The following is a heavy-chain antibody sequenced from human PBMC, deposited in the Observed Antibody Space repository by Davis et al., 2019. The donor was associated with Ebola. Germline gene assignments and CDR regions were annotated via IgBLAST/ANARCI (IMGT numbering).Heavy chain of an antibody. CDR2: MHHTGST. D-gene: IGHD1-1*01. CDR3: ARGLYPWELDY. Sequence: SETLSLTCTVSGHSFISSGFYWGWIRQPPGKGLEWIGSMHHTGSTYYNPSLKSRLTISVDTSKNQFSLKLSSVTAADTAVYYCARGLYPWELDYWGQGTLVTVSS. CDR1: GHSFISSGFY. V-gene: IGHV4-38-2*02. J-gene: IGHJ4*02.